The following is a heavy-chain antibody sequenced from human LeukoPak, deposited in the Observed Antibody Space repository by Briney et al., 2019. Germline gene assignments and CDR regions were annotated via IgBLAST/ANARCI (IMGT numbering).Heavy chain of an antibody. CDR1: GFTFSSYA. V-gene: IGHV3-23*01. CDR3: AKSYQWLGYYFDY. CDR2: ISGSGGST. Sequence: SGGSLRLSCAASGFTFSSYAMSWVRQAPGKGLEWVSAISGSGGSTYYADSVKGRFTISRDNSKNTLYLQMNSLRAEDTAVYYCAKSYQWLGYYFDYWGQGTLVTVSS. D-gene: IGHD6-19*01. J-gene: IGHJ4*02.